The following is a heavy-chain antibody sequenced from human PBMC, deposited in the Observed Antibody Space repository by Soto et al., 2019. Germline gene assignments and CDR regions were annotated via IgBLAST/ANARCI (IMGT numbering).Heavy chain of an antibody. J-gene: IGHJ5*02. V-gene: IGHV4-39*01. CDR2: IYYSGST. D-gene: IGHD5-18*01. CDR3: ARVGYGYGYWS. CDR1: GGSISSSSYY. Sequence: QLQLQESGPGLVKPSETLSLTCTVSGGSISSSSYYWGWIRQPPGKGLEWIGSIYYSGSTYYNPSLKSRVTISVDTSKNQFSLKLSSVTAADTAVYYCARVGYGYGYWSWGQGTLVTVSS.